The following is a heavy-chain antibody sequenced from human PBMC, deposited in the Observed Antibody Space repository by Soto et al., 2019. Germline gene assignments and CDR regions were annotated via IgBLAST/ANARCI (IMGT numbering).Heavy chain of an antibody. CDR2: IYYSGST. CDR3: ARHAALLEWDYYGMDV. J-gene: IGHJ6*02. CDR1: GGSISSSSYY. V-gene: IGHV4-39*01. D-gene: IGHD3-3*01. Sequence: SETLSLTCTVSGGSISSSSYYWGWIRQPPGKGLEWIGSIYYSGSTYYNPSLKSRVTISVDTPKNQFSLKLSSVTAADTAVYYCARHAALLEWDYYGMDVWGQGTTVTVSS.